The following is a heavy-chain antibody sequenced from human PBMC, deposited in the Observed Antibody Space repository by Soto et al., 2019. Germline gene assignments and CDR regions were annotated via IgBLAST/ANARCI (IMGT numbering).Heavy chain of an antibody. CDR2: ISYDGSNK. J-gene: IGHJ4*02. Sequence: GGSLRLSCAASGFTFSSYGMHWVRQAPGKGLEWVAVISYDGSNKYYADSVKGRFTISRDNSKNTLYLQMNSLRAEDTAVYYCSFGSWLNNNSPEFDYWGQGTLVPVSS. D-gene: IGHD6-13*01. V-gene: IGHV3-30*03. CDR3: SFGSWLNNNSPEFDY. CDR1: GFTFSSYG.